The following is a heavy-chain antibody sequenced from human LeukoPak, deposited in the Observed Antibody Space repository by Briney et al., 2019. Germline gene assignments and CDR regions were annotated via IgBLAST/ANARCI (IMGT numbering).Heavy chain of an antibody. CDR1: GGSFSGYY. V-gene: IGHV4-34*01. D-gene: IGHD2-2*01. CDR3: ARGLVAQDIVVVPAAISFDY. Sequence: SETLSLTCAVYGGSFSGYYWSWIRQPPGKGLEWIGEINHSGSTNYNPSLKSPLTISVATSKNQFSLKLSSVTAADTAVYYCARGLVAQDIVVVPAAISFDYWGQGTLVTVSS. CDR2: INHSGST. J-gene: IGHJ4*02.